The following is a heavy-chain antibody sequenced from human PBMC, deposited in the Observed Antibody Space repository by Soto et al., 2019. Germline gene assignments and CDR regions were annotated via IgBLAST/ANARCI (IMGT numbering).Heavy chain of an antibody. CDR3: ALSGKWLVVPYNWFDH. Sequence: PGGSVRLSCAASGYTFDEYGMSWVRQVPGKGLEWVSGINWNGGSTGYADSVKGRFTISRDDAKKSVYLHMNSLRAEDTALYYCALSGKWLVVPYNWFDHWGQGT. V-gene: IGHV3-20*04. D-gene: IGHD6-19*01. J-gene: IGHJ5*02. CDR1: GYTFDEYG. CDR2: INWNGGST.